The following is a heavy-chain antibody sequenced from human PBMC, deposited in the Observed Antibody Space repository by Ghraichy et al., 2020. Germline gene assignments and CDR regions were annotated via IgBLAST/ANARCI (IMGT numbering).Heavy chain of an antibody. V-gene: IGHV3-21*01. D-gene: IGHD1-20*01. CDR3: ARDRYNWNYYYYGMDV. Sequence: GGSLRLSCAASGFTFSSYSMNWVRQAPGKGLEWVSSISSSSSYIYYADSVKGRFTISRDNAKNSLYLQMNSLRAEDTAVYYCARDRYNWNYYYYGMDVWGQGTTVTVSS. CDR1: GFTFSSYS. CDR2: ISSSSSYI. J-gene: IGHJ6*02.